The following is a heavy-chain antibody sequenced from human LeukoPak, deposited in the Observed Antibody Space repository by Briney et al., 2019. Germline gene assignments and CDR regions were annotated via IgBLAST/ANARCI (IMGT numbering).Heavy chain of an antibody. CDR1: GFTFSSYG. CDR2: IRYGGSNK. CDR3: AKDNYGGNLAFDY. V-gene: IGHV3-30*02. J-gene: IGHJ4*02. D-gene: IGHD4-23*01. Sequence: GGSLRLSCAASGFTFSSYGMHWVRQAPGKGLEWVAFIRYGGSNKYYADSVKGRFTISRDNSKNTLYLQMNSLRAEDTAVYYCAKDNYGGNLAFDYWGQGTLVTVSS.